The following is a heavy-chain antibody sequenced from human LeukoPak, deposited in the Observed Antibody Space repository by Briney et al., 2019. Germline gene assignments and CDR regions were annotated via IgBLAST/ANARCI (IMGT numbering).Heavy chain of an antibody. D-gene: IGHD2-21*02. V-gene: IGHV3-30*18. CDR2: ISYDGSNK. J-gene: IGHJ4*02. CDR1: GFTFSSYG. CDR3: AKTYCGGVCYRPYYFDY. Sequence: GGSLRLSCAASGFTFSSYGMHWVLQAPGKGLEWVAVISYDGSNKYYADSVKGRFTISRDNSKNTLYLQMNSLRAEDTAVYYCAKTYCGGVCYRPYYFDYWGQGTLVTVSS.